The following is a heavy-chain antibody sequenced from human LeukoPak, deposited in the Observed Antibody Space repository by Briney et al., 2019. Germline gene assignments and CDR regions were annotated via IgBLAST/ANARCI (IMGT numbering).Heavy chain of an antibody. J-gene: IGHJ3*02. CDR3: ARDSQTGYYDSSGYSGAFDI. CDR2: IYYSGST. Sequence: SETLSLTCTVSGGSISSGGYYWSWIRQHPGKGLEWIGYIYYSGSTYYNPSLKSRVTTSVDTSKNQFSLKLSSVTAADTAVYYCARDSQTGYYDSSGYSGAFDIWGQGTMVTVSS. CDR1: GGSISSGGYY. D-gene: IGHD3-22*01. V-gene: IGHV4-31*03.